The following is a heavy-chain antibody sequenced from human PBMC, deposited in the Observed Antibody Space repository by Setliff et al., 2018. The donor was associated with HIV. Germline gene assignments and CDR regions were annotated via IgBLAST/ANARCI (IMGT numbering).Heavy chain of an antibody. CDR2: MNSRSGNI. V-gene: IGHV1-2*02. Sequence: ASVKVSCKASDYMFIDYYIHWVRQAPGQGLEWMGWMNSRSGNIRYAQKFQGRVTMTRDTSISTAYMEFNSLTSDDTAVYYCARRTLYCSGGSCYSIRPHYYYMDVWGKGTTVTVSS. D-gene: IGHD2-15*01. J-gene: IGHJ6*03. CDR3: ARRTLYCSGGSCYSIRPHYYYMDV. CDR1: DYMFIDYY.